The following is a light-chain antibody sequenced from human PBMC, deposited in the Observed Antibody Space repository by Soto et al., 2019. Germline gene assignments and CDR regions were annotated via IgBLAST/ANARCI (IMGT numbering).Light chain of an antibody. CDR1: QSVSSSY. CDR2: GAS. Sequence: EIVLTQSPGTLSLSPGERATLSTRASQSVSSSYLAWYQQKPGQAPRLLIYGASSRATGIPDRFSGSGSGTDFTLTINRLEPEDFAVYYCQQYGASSSWTFGQGTKVEVK. J-gene: IGKJ1*01. V-gene: IGKV3-20*01. CDR3: QQYGASSSWT.